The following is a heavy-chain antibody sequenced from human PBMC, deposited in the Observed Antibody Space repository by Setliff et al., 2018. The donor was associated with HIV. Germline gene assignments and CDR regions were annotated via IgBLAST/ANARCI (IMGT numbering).Heavy chain of an antibody. CDR3: ARFVGTYNWFDS. V-gene: IGHV4-59*01. CDR2: IYYSGST. D-gene: IGHD1-1*01. Sequence: SETLSLTCTVSGGSISSYYWSWIRQPPGKGLEWIGYIYYSGSTNYNPSLKSRVTISVDTSKNQFSLKLSSVTAADTAVYYCARFVGTYNWFDSWGQGTLVTVSS. CDR1: GGSISSYY. J-gene: IGHJ5*01.